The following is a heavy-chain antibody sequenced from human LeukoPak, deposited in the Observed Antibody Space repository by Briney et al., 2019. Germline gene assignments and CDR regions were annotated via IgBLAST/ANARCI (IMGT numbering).Heavy chain of an antibody. Sequence: SQTLSLTCAISGDSVSNKNTAWNWIRQSPSRGLEWLGRTYYRSKWHNTYAASVKSRITINPDTSKNQFSLQLNSVTPEDTAVYYCARDNPGSSGWFTFDYWDQGTLVTVSS. CDR1: GDSVSNKNTA. CDR3: ARDNPGSSGWFTFDY. J-gene: IGHJ4*02. CDR2: TYYRSKWHN. V-gene: IGHV6-1*01. D-gene: IGHD6-19*01.